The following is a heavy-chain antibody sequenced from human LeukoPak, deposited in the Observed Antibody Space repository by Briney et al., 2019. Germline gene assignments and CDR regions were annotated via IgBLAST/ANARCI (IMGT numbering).Heavy chain of an antibody. V-gene: IGHV4-59*08. CDR1: GGSISSYY. CDR3: ARHPTQGWNFDY. J-gene: IGHJ4*02. Sequence: SETLSLTCTVSGGSISSYYWSWIRQPPGKGLEWIGYIYYSGSTNYNPSLKSRVTISVDTSKNQFSLKLSSVTAADTAVYYCARHPTQGWNFDYWGQGTLVTVSS. D-gene: IGHD1-1*01. CDR2: IYYSGST.